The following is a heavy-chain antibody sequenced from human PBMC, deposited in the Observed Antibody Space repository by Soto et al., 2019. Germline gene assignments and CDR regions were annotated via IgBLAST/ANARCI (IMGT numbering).Heavy chain of an antibody. CDR2: ISAYNGNT. Sequence: GASVKVSCKASGYTFTSYGISWVRQAPGQGLEWMGWISAYNGNTNYAQELQGRVTMTTDTSTSTAYMELRSLRSDDTAVYYCARSYCGGDCYSDWFDPWGQGTLVTVSS. V-gene: IGHV1-18*01. CDR1: GYTFTSYG. D-gene: IGHD2-21*02. J-gene: IGHJ5*02. CDR3: ARSYCGGDCYSDWFDP.